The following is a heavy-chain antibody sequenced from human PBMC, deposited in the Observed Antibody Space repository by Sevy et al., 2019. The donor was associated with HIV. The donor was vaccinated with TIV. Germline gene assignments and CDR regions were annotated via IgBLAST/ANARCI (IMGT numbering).Heavy chain of an antibody. D-gene: IGHD2-15*01. V-gene: IGHV3-7*01. J-gene: IGHJ4*02. CDR3: AREGAGGFDY. Sequence: GGSLRLSCAASGFTFSGYWMSWVRQAPGKGLQWVANIKQDGSKNEFVDSVKGRFTIPRDNPKNSLYMQMNSLRAEDTAVYYCAREGAGGFDYWGQGTLVTVSS. CDR2: IKQDGSKN. CDR1: GFTFSGYW.